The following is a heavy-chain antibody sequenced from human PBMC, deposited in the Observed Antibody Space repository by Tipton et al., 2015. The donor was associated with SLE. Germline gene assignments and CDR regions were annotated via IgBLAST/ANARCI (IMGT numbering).Heavy chain of an antibody. Sequence: QSGPEVKKPGESLRISCKGSGYSFTSYWISWVRQMPGKGLEWMGRIDPSDSYTNYSPSFQGHVTISADKSISTAYLQWSSLKASDTAMYHCARGGASPEGTIFGVGHDYWGQGTLVTVSS. D-gene: IGHD3-3*01. CDR3: ARGGASPEGTIFGVGHDY. V-gene: IGHV5-10-1*01. CDR2: IDPSDSYT. J-gene: IGHJ4*02. CDR1: GYSFTSYW.